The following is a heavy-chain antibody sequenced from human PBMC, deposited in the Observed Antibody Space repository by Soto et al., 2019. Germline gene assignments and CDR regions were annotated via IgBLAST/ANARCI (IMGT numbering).Heavy chain of an antibody. Sequence: QVQLVQSGAEVKKPGASVKVSCKASGYTFTSYDINWVRQATGQGLEWMGWMNPNSGNTGYAQKFQGRVTMTRNTSISKAYMELSSLRSEDTAVYYCARGSLEILRFLEWLENYYYYGMDVWGQGTTVTVSS. J-gene: IGHJ6*02. D-gene: IGHD3-3*01. CDR3: ARGSLEILRFLEWLENYYYYGMDV. CDR1: GYTFTSYD. CDR2: MNPNSGNT. V-gene: IGHV1-8*01.